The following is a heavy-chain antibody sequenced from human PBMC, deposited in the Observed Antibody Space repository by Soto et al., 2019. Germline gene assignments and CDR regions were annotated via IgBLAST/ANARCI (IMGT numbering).Heavy chain of an antibody. V-gene: IGHV1-69*08. J-gene: IGHJ4*02. Sequence: QVQLVQSGAEVKKPGSSVKVSCKASGGTFSSYTISWVRQAPGQGLEWMGRIIPILGIANYAQKFQGRVTITADKSTSTAYMELSSLRSEDTAVDYCARDLGGGRCDYWGQGTLVTVSS. CDR1: GGTFSSYT. D-gene: IGHD6-19*01. CDR2: IIPILGIA. CDR3: ARDLGGGRCDY.